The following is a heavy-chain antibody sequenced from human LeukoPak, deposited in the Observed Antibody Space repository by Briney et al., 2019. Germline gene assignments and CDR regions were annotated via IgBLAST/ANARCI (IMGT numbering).Heavy chain of an antibody. CDR1: GGSIRSYY. CDR3: ARTGSTVTMLYPFDH. V-gene: IGHV4-59*01. CDR2: IYYSGST. J-gene: IGHJ4*02. Sequence: SETLSLTCTVSGGSIRSYYWSWIRQPPGKGLEWIGYIYYSGSTNYNPSLKSRVSISVDTSKNQFSLKLSSVTAAVTAVYYCARTGSTVTMLYPFDHWGQGTLVTVSS. D-gene: IGHD4-17*01.